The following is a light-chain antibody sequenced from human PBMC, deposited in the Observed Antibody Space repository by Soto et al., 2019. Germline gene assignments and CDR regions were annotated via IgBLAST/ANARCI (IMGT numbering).Light chain of an antibody. CDR1: SSSIGAGYE. CDR3: QSYDNRLSGYV. Sequence: QSVLTQPPSVSGAPGQRVTISCSGTSSSIGAGYEVHWYHQLPGTAPKLVVSGNGNRPSGVPDRLSASTSATSASLAITGLQAEDEGDYYCQSYDNRLSGYVFGTGTKVTVL. CDR2: GNG. V-gene: IGLV1-40*01. J-gene: IGLJ1*01.